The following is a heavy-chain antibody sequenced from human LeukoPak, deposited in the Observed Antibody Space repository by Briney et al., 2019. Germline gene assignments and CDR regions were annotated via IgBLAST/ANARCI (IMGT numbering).Heavy chain of an antibody. V-gene: IGHV3-74*03. CDR2: ITSDGSST. CDR3: AGSWSPYDAFDI. CDR1: GFTFSSTW. D-gene: IGHD6-13*01. Sequence: PGGSLRLSCAASGFTFSSTWMHWVRQPPGKGLVWVARITSDGSSTTYAESVKGRFTISRDNAKNTLYLQMNSLRAEDTAVYYCAGSWSPYDAFDIWGQGTMVSVSS. J-gene: IGHJ3*02.